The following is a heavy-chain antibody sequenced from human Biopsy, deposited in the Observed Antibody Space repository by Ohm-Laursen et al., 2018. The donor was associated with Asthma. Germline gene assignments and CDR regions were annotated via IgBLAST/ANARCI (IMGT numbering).Heavy chain of an antibody. Sequence: SLRLSCAASGFTVSRDHMLWVRQAPGKGLEWVSVIYSGGTSHTADSVKGRFTISRDNSKNTPYLQMNSLRAEDTAVYYCARAISSSWWAVEYWGQGTLVTVSS. CDR3: ARAISSSWWAVEY. CDR2: IYSGGTS. CDR1: GFTVSRDH. V-gene: IGHV3-53*05. J-gene: IGHJ4*02. D-gene: IGHD6-6*01.